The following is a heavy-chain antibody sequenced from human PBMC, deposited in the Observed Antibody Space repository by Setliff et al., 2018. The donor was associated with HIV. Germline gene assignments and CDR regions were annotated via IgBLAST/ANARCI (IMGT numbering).Heavy chain of an antibody. J-gene: IGHJ4*02. CDR1: GYSFTSNW. V-gene: IGHV5-10-1*01. CDR2: IDPSDSYT. CDR3: ARRASKASLDY. Sequence: GESLKISCKGSGYSFTSNWISWVRQMPGKGLEWMGRIDPSDSYTNYSPSFQGRVTISADKSINTAYLQWSSLQASDTAMYYCARRASKASLDYWGQGTLVTVSS.